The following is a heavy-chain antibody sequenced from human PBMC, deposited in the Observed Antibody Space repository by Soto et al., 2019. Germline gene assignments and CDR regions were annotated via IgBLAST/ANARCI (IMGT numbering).Heavy chain of an antibody. V-gene: IGHV3-30-3*01. CDR1: GFSFTTYA. CDR3: ARAIETAMDPCDY. J-gene: IGHJ4*02. Sequence: VGSLRLSCAASGFSFTTYAMHWVRQAPGKGLEWVAVISDDGSIKYYADSVKGRFTISRDNSKNTFSLQMNSLRGDDTAVYFCARAIETAMDPCDYWGQGTLVTVSS. CDR2: ISDDGSIK. D-gene: IGHD5-18*01.